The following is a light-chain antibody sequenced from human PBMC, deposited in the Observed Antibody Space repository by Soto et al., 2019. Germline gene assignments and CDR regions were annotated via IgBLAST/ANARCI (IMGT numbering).Light chain of an antibody. CDR1: QTVGRSY. J-gene: IGKJ1*01. Sequence: EIVLTQSPGIMYLSPGERATLSCRASQTVGRSYLAWYQQKPGQAPRLLIFGTSTRATGIPDRFSGGGSGTDFSLTISRLDPEDYALYFCQQYDSIPPWTFGQGTRVEVK. CDR3: QQYDSIPPWT. CDR2: GTS. V-gene: IGKV3-20*01.